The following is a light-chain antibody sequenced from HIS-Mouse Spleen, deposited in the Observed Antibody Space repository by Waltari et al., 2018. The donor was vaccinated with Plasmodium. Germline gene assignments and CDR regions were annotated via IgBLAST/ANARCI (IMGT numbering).Light chain of an antibody. CDR1: QSVSSSH. CDR3: QQYGSSPPYT. CDR2: GAS. V-gene: IGKV3-20*01. Sequence: EIVLTQSPGTLSLSPGERATLSCRASQSVSSSHLAWDQQKPGQAPRLLIYGASSRATGIPDRFSGSGSGTDFTLTISRLEPEDFAVYYCQQYGSSPPYTFGQGTKLEIK. J-gene: IGKJ2*01.